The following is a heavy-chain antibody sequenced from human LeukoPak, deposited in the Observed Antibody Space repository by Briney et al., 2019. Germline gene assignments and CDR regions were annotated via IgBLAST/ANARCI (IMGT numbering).Heavy chain of an antibody. D-gene: IGHD1-26*01. J-gene: IGHJ6*03. CDR3: ARDPYSGSYGDYYYYYMDV. V-gene: IGHV3-21*01. CDR2: ITSSSRYI. Sequence: GVSLRLSCAVSGFTFSSYNMNWVRQAPGKGLEWVSSITSSSRYIYYADSVKGRFTISRDNAKSSLYLQMNSLRAEDTAVYYCARDPYSGSYGDYYYYYMDVWGKGTTVTISS. CDR1: GFTFSSYN.